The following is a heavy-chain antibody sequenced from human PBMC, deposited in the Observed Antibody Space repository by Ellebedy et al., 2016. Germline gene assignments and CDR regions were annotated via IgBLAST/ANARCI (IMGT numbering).Heavy chain of an antibody. CDR2: ISSSSSYI. CDR1: GFTFSSYS. CDR3: ARDRIEVRGVIMGVRYYYYGMDV. D-gene: IGHD3-10*01. Sequence: GGSLRLXXAASGFTFSSYSMNWVRQAPGKGLEWVSSISSSSSYIYYADSVKGRFTISRDNAKNSLYLQMNSLRAEDTAVYYCARDRIEVRGVIMGVRYYYYGMDVWGQGTTVTVSS. V-gene: IGHV3-21*01. J-gene: IGHJ6*02.